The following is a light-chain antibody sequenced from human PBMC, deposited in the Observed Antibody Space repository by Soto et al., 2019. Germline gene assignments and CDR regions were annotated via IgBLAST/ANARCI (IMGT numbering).Light chain of an antibody. CDR2: GAS. CDR1: QSVSNTY. V-gene: IGKV3-20*01. Sequence: EIVLTQSPGTLSLSPGERATLSCGASQSVSNTYLAWYQQKPGQAPSLLIYGASSRATGIPDRFSGSGSGTDFPLTISRREPEDFAVYYCQQYGSSPPYTFGQGTKLEIK. J-gene: IGKJ2*01. CDR3: QQYGSSPPYT.